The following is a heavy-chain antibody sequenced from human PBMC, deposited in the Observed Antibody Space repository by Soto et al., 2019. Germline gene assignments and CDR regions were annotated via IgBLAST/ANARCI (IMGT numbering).Heavy chain of an antibody. Sequence: GWSLRLSCAASGFTFRGYGMHWVRQAPGRGLEWVALISYDGSIKYYADSVRGRFTISRDNSKNTLYLQMNSLRAEDTAVYYCAKDLVWNYVNYYYGMDVWGQGTTVTVSS. CDR1: GFTFRGYG. CDR2: ISYDGSIK. CDR3: AKDLVWNYVNYYYGMDV. J-gene: IGHJ6*02. D-gene: IGHD1-7*01. V-gene: IGHV3-30*18.